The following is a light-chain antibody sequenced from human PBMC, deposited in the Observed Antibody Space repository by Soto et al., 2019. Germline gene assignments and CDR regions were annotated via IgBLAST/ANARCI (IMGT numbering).Light chain of an antibody. CDR1: QSAGNF. CDR2: YIS. Sequence: IVVTQSPATMSVSPGEIASLSCRASQSAGNFLAWYQQKPGQAPRLLIYYISTRATGIPARFSGSGSGTDFTLTINSLQPEDSAVYYCQQHNQWPITFGQGTRLESK. CDR3: QQHNQWPIT. J-gene: IGKJ5*01. V-gene: IGKV3D-15*01.